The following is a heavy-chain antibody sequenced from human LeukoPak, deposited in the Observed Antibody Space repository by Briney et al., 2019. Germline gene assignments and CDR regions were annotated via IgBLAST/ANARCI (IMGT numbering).Heavy chain of an antibody. J-gene: IGHJ3*02. CDR1: GFTFNSYA. D-gene: IGHD6-19*01. V-gene: IGHV3-30*04. Sequence: GGSLRLSCAASGFTFNSYAMHWVRQAPGKGLEWVTVISYDGTNIYYADSVKGRFTISRDNAKSSLYLQMNSLRAEDTAVYYCAKDRASGWPNAFDIWGQGTMVTVSS. CDR2: ISYDGTNI. CDR3: AKDRASGWPNAFDI.